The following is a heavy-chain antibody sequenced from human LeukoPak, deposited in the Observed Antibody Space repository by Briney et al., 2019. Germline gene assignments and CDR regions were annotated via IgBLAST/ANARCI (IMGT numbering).Heavy chain of an antibody. CDR2: IKSKTDGGTT. CDR1: GFTFSNAW. V-gene: IGHV3-15*01. Sequence: GGSLRLSCAASGFTFSNAWMSWVRQAPGKGLEWVGRIKSKTDGGTTDYAAPVKGRFTISRDDSKDTLYLQMNSLKTEDTAVYYCTTAPAYYYDSSGYYFPLDYWGQGTLVTVSS. J-gene: IGHJ4*02. CDR3: TTAPAYYYDSSGYYFPLDY. D-gene: IGHD3-22*01.